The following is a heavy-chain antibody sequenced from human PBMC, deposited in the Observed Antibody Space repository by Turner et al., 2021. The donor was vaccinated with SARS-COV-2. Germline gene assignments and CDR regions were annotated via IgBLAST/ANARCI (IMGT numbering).Heavy chain of an antibody. D-gene: IGHD3-3*01. CDR2: ISDSGST. Sequence: EVQLLESGGGLVQPGGSLGLSCAASGFTFSSYAMSWVRQAPGKGLEWVSGISDSGSTYYADSVKGRFTISRDNSKNTLYLQMNSLRAEDTAVYYCAKDTNYYYYAMDVWGQGTTVTVSS. J-gene: IGHJ6*02. CDR3: AKDTNYYYYAMDV. V-gene: IGHV3-23*01. CDR1: GFTFSSYA.